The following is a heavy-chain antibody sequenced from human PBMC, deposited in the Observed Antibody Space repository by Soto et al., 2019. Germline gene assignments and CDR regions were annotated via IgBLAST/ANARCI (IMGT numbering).Heavy chain of an antibody. J-gene: IGHJ6*02. V-gene: IGHV5-51*01. CDR1: GYSFTSYW. CDR2: IYPGDSDT. CDR3: ARRSTSGENYYYGMDV. D-gene: IGHD3-10*01. Sequence: GESLKISCKGSGYSFTSYWIGWVRQMPGKGLEWMGIIYPGDSDTRYSPSFQGQVTISADKSISTAYLQWSSLKASDAAMYYCARRSTSGENYYYGMDVWGQGTTVTVSS.